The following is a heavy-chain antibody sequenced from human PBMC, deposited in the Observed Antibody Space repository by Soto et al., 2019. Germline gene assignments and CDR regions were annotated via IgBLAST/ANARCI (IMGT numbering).Heavy chain of an antibody. D-gene: IGHD3-9*01. CDR1: GYTFTNYA. J-gene: IGHJ6*02. CDR3: ARDGEDDILTGYYKNYYYYGMDV. Sequence: GASVKVSCKASGYTFTNYAMHWVRQAPGQRLEWMGWINAGNGNTKYSQKFQGRVTITRDTSASTAYMELSSLRSEDTAVYYCARDGEDDILTGYYKNYYYYGMDVWGQGTTVTVSS. CDR2: INAGNGNT. V-gene: IGHV1-3*01.